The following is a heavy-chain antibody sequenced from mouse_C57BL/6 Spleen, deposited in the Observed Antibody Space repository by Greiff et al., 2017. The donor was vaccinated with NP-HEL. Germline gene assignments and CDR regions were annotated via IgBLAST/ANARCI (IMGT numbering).Heavy chain of an antibody. D-gene: IGHD2-3*01. CDR2: IDPNSGGT. V-gene: IGHV1-72*01. CDR3: ARDGYYPGTY. Sequence: QVQLQQPGAELVKPGASVKLSCKASGYTFTSYWMQWVKQRPGQGLEWIGEIDPNSGGTKYNEKFKSKATLTVDKPSSTAYMQLSSLTSEDSAVYYCARDGYYPGTYWGQGTLVTVSA. J-gene: IGHJ3*01. CDR1: GYTFTSYW.